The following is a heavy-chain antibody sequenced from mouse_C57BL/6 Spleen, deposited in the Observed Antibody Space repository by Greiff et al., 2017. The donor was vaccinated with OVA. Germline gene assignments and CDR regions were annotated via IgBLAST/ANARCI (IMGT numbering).Heavy chain of an antibody. Sequence: EVHLVESGPELVKPGASVKIPCKASGYTFTDYNMDWVQQSHGKSLEWIGDINPNNGGTIYNQKFKCQATLIVAKSSSQASLDLRRLPSAYTAVYYCAIEGGSHYEYPLAYWGQGTLVTVSA. J-gene: IGHJ3*01. V-gene: IGHV1-18*01. D-gene: IGHD2-4*01. CDR3: AIEGGSHYEYPLAY. CDR2: INPNNGGT. CDR1: GYTFTDYN.